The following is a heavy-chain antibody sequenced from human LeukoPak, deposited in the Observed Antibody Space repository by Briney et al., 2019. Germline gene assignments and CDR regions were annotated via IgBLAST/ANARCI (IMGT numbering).Heavy chain of an antibody. J-gene: IGHJ4*02. CDR3: AKGNPKSIFGIVIIDN. CDR1: GFTFSSYW. D-gene: IGHD3-3*01. Sequence: GGSLRLSCAASGFTFSSYWMHWVRQAPGKGLVWVSRINSDGSSTSYADSVKGRFTISRDNAKNTLYLQMNSLRAGDTGVFYCAKGNPKSIFGIVIIDNWGQGTLVTVSS. CDR2: INSDGSST. V-gene: IGHV3-74*01.